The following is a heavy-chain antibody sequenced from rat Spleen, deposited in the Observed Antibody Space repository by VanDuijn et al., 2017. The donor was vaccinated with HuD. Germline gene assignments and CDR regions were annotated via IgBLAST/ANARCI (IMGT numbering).Heavy chain of an antibody. CDR3: ARPTTGIPLNY. V-gene: IGHV5-31*01. Sequence: EVLLVETGGGLVQPGRSLKLSCVVSGFTFSSYWMYWIRQAPGKGLEWVASITNASGRTYYPDSVKGRFTISRDNAKSTLYLQMDSLRSEDTATYYCARPTTGIPLNYWGQGVMVTVSS. CDR2: ITNASGRT. D-gene: IGHD1-9*01. J-gene: IGHJ2*01. CDR1: GFTFSSYW.